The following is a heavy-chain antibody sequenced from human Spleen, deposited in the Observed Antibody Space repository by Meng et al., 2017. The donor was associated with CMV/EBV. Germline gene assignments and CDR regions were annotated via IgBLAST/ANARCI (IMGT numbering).Heavy chain of an antibody. D-gene: IGHD3-16*01. Sequence: SVKVSCKPSGGTLGTYTITWVRQAPGQGLEWMGKITPILNIAKNAQKFQGRVTMTRDTSTSTVYMELSSLRSEDTAVYYCARGPPGGVVWTWGYYGMDVWGQGTTVTVSS. CDR3: ARGPPGGVVWTWGYYGMDV. V-gene: IGHV1-69*02. J-gene: IGHJ6*02. CDR1: GGTLGTYT. CDR2: ITPILNIA.